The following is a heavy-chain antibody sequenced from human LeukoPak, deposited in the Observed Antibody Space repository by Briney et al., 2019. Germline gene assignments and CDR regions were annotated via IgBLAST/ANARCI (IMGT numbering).Heavy chain of an antibody. Sequence: GGSLRLSCAASGFTFSDYYMSWIRLAPGKGLEWVSYISSSGSTIYYADSVKGRFTISRDNSKNTLYLQMNSLRAEDTAVYYCATYSSGWYDYWGQGTLVTVSS. CDR2: ISSSGSTI. CDR3: ATYSSGWYDY. D-gene: IGHD6-19*01. V-gene: IGHV3-11*04. CDR1: GFTFSDYY. J-gene: IGHJ4*02.